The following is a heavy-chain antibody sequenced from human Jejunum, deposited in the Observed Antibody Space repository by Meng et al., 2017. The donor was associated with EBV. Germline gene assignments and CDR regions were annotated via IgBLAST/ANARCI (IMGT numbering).Heavy chain of an antibody. CDR2: ITVYNGNT. CDR1: GYTFSSYG. D-gene: IGHD2-15*01. Sequence: QVQVVEAGVVVKKAGASGKSYCIPSGYTFSSYGIRWVLQAPGHGTEWMGWITVYNGNTNYAPRLQGRVTMTTDISTSTAYMELRSLRSDDTAVYYCARDSSGYHAHDKVSDYWGQGTLVTVSS. CDR3: ARDSSGYHAHDKVSDY. J-gene: IGHJ4*02. V-gene: IGHV1-18*01.